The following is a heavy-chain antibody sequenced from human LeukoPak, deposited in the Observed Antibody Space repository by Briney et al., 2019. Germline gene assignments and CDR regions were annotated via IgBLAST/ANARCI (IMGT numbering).Heavy chain of an antibody. D-gene: IGHD3-9*01. CDR2: IYHSGST. J-gene: IGHJ5*02. CDR3: ARGSHSDILTGKFDP. V-gene: IGHV4-4*02. CDR1: GGSISSSNW. Sequence: PSGTLSLTCAVSGGSISSSNWWSWVRQPPGKGLEWIGEIYHSGSTNYNPSLKSRVTISVDKSKNQFSLKLSSVTAADTAVYYCARGSHSDILTGKFDPWGQGTLVTVPS.